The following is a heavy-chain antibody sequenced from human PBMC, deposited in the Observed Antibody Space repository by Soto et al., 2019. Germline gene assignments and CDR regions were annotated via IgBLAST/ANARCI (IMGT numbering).Heavy chain of an antibody. CDR1: CDFVSSSRYY. V-gene: IGHV4-39*01. D-gene: IGHD3-22*01. CDR3: ARHKELLLASLSYGLDL. J-gene: IGHJ6*02. CDR2: IYYTGDT. Sequence: SETLSLTCAVSCDFVSSSRYYWGWIRQPPGKGLEWIGSIYYTGDTFFNPSLKSRVTFSVDPSKNQFSLKLTSLTAADTAVYFCARHKELLLASLSYGLDLWGQGTTVTVSS.